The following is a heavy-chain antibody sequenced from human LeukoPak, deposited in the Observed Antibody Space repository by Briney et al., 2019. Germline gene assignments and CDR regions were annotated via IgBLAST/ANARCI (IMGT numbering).Heavy chain of an antibody. V-gene: IGHV1-69*13. CDR3: ARASRVRDSFCRGGSCIFDY. D-gene: IGHD2-15*01. CDR2: IIPIFGTA. CDR1: GGTFSSYA. J-gene: IGHJ4*02. Sequence: SVKVSCKASGGTFSSYAISWVRQAPGQGLEWMGGIIPIFGTASYAQKFQGRVTITADESTSTAYMELSSLRSEDTAVYYCARASRVRDSFCRGGSCIFDYWGQGTLVTVSS.